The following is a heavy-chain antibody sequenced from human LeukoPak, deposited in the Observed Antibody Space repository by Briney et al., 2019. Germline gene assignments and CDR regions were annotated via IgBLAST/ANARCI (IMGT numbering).Heavy chain of an antibody. CDR1: VGSVSSYY. D-gene: IGHD2-15*01. CDR3: ARKISYISDFDY. CDR2: ISDSGST. V-gene: IGHV4-59*02. Sequence: SETLSLTCTVSVGSVSSYYWSWIRQPPGQGLEWIGYISDSGSTNYNPFLKSRISISVDRAGNQFSLWLSSVTAADTAVYYCARKISYISDFDYWGRGTLVTVSS. J-gene: IGHJ4*02.